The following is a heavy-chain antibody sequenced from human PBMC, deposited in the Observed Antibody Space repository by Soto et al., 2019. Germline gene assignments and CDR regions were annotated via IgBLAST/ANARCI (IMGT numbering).Heavy chain of an antibody. Sequence: GGSLRLSCAASRLSFSGSAMAWVRQAPGRGLECVSVISASGGSVDYAESVKGRFAISRDKSSNMVYLQMYNLRAEDTAVYYCAKAFAPSLWGSTYQSAFDVWGQGTMVTVSS. CDR1: RLSFSGSA. J-gene: IGHJ3*01. V-gene: IGHV3-23*01. CDR3: AKAFAPSLWGSTYQSAFDV. CDR2: ISASGGSV. D-gene: IGHD3-16*01.